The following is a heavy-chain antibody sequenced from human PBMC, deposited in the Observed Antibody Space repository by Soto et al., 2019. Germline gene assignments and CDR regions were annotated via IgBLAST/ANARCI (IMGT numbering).Heavy chain of an antibody. J-gene: IGHJ4*02. Sequence: EVQLLESGGGLVQPGGSLRLSCAASGFTFSSYAMSWVRQAPGKGLEWVSAISGSGGSTYYADSVKGRFTISRDNSKNTLYLQMNSLRAEDTAVYYCAKDASITMIVVVTENFDYWGQGTLVTVSS. V-gene: IGHV3-23*01. CDR1: GFTFSSYA. CDR2: ISGSGGST. CDR3: AKDASITMIVVVTENFDY. D-gene: IGHD3-22*01.